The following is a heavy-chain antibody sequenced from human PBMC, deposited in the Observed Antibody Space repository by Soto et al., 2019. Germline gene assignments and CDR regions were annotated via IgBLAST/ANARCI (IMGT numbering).Heavy chain of an antibody. Sequence: ASVKVSCKASGYTFTSYGISWVRQAPGQGLEWMGRISAYNGNTDYAQKLQGRVTMTTDTSTSTAYMELRSLRSDDTAVYYCARDRSRLAAAGPSDYWGQGTLVTVSS. J-gene: IGHJ4*02. CDR2: ISAYNGNT. CDR1: GYTFTSYG. D-gene: IGHD6-13*01. V-gene: IGHV1-18*01. CDR3: ARDRSRLAAAGPSDY.